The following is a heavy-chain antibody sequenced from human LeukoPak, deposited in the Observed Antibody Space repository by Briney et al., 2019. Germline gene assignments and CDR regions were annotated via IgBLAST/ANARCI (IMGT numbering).Heavy chain of an antibody. CDR1: GGSIKAYY. V-gene: IGHV4-59*08. J-gene: IGHJ4*02. CDR3: ARYSGYESSTFDY. Sequence: PSETLSLTCTVSGGSIKAYYWNWIRQPPGKGLEWIGSVYYSGNTYYNPSLKSRVTISVDTSKNQFSLKLSSVTAADTAVYYCARYSGYESSTFDYWGQGTLVTVSS. D-gene: IGHD5-12*01. CDR2: VYYSGNT.